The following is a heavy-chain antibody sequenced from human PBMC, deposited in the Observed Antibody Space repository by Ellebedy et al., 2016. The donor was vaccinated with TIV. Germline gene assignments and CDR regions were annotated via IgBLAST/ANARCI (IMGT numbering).Heavy chain of an antibody. J-gene: IGHJ4*02. CDR1: GYTFTDYY. CDR3: ARGGSSNWYEAFDF. CDR2: INPNSGGT. D-gene: IGHD6-13*01. V-gene: IGHV1-2*04. Sequence: AASVTVSCKASGYTFTDYYLHWVRPAPAQGLDWLGWINPNSGGTNFAQKFQGWVTLTRDTTITTDYMELSSLTSEYTATAVFYCARGGSSNWYEAFDFWGQGTLVTASS.